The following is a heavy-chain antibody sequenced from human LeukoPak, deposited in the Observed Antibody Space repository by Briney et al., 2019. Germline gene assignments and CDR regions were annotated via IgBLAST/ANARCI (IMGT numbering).Heavy chain of an antibody. CDR2: IYTSGST. Sequence: SQTLSLTCTVSGGSISSGSYYRSWIRQPAGKGLEWIGRIYTSGSTNYNPPLKSRVTISVDTSKNQFSLKLSSVTAADTAVYYCARDSLYYYDSSGVTNWGQGTLVTVSS. CDR3: ARDSLYYYDSSGVTN. V-gene: IGHV4-61*02. J-gene: IGHJ4*02. CDR1: GGSISSGSYY. D-gene: IGHD3-22*01.